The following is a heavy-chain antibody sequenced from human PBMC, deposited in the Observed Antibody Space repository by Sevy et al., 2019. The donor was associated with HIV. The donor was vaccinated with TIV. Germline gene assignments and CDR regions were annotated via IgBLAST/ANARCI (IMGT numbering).Heavy chain of an antibody. CDR2: ISSSDNSI. Sequence: GGSLRLSCAASRFAFSDYAMSWVCQAPGKGLECVSSISSSDNSIYYADSVKGRFTISRDNSKNTLYLQMNSLTAEDTAVYYCAKGGILTVHGYWGQGTLVTVSS. CDR3: AKGGILTVHGY. V-gene: IGHV3-23*01. CDR1: RFAFSDYA. D-gene: IGHD3-9*01. J-gene: IGHJ4*02.